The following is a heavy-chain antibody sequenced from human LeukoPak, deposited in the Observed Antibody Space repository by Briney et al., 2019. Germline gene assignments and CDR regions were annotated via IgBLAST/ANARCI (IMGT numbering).Heavy chain of an antibody. D-gene: IGHD2-2*01. V-gene: IGHV4-4*02. Sequence: SETLSLTCAVSGDSISAYNWWWSWVRQPPGKGLEWIGDIYHSGSTNYNPSLKSRATISVDKSKNQLSLDLNSVTAADTAVYYCAREYCTSTTCSEAFEIWGQGTMVSVS. J-gene: IGHJ3*02. CDR3: AREYCTSTTCSEAFEI. CDR1: GDSISAYNW. CDR2: IYHSGST.